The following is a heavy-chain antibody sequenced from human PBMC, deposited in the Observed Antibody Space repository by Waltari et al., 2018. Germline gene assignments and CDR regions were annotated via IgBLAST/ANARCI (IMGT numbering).Heavy chain of an antibody. Sequence: QLQLVESGGGVVQPVKSLRLSCAASGFTMSSYFMHWVRQAPGKGLEWVAVVWSDGNEKYYGDSVKGRFTISRDNSKNIVYLQMNSLRAEDTAVYFCAKEQEAFDIWGQGTVVTVS. CDR2: VWSDGNEK. J-gene: IGHJ3*02. CDR3: AKEQEAFDI. CDR1: GFTMSSYF. V-gene: IGHV3-33*06.